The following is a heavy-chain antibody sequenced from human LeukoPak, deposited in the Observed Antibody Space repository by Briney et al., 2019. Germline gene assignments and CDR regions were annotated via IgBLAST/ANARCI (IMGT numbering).Heavy chain of an antibody. D-gene: IGHD4-11*01. V-gene: IGHV3-74*01. CDR1: GFTFSNYW. CDR3: ARDPGHSNYINDY. J-gene: IGHJ4*02. CDR2: ISSDGTNT. Sequence: GGSLRLSCAASGFTFSNYWMHWVRQIPGKGLVWVSRISSDGTNTHYAGSVKGRFTISRDNAENTLYLQMTSLRAEDTAVYYCARDPGHSNYINDYWGQGTLVTVSS.